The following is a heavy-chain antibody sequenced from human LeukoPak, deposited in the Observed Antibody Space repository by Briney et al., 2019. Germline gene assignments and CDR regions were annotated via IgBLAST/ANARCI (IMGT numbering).Heavy chain of an antibody. CDR3: ARGFRCSSTSCYYYYYYMDV. J-gene: IGHJ6*03. Sequence: SVKVSCKASGGTFSSYAISWVRQAPGQGLEWMGGIIPIFGTANYAQKFQGRVTIIADESTSTAYMELSSLRSEDTAVYYCARGFRCSSTSCYYYYYYMDVSGKGTTVTVSS. CDR1: GGTFSSYA. D-gene: IGHD2-2*01. V-gene: IGHV1-69*13. CDR2: IIPIFGTA.